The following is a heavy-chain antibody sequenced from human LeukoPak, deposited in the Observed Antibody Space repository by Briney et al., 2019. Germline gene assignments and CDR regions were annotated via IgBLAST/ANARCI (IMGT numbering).Heavy chain of an antibody. Sequence: GCLRLSCAASGFTFSKSWMTWVRQAPGKGLEWVANIKPDGSETYYVDSVMGRFTISRDNAKNSVYLQMNSLRAEDTAVYYCARDRSISGVVTIDFWGQGTLVTVSS. CDR1: GFTFSKSW. J-gene: IGHJ4*02. D-gene: IGHD3-3*01. V-gene: IGHV3-7*01. CDR2: IKPDGSET. CDR3: ARDRSISGVVTIDF.